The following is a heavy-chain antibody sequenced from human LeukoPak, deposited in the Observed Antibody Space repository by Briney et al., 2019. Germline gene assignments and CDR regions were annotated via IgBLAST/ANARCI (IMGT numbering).Heavy chain of an antibody. CDR3: ARAYSSSSLAFDY. D-gene: IGHD6-6*01. J-gene: IGHJ4*02. V-gene: IGHV4-4*09. CDR2: IYTSGST. Sequence: SETLSLTCTVSGGSISSYYWSWIRQPPGKGPEWIGYIYTSGSTNYNPSLKSRVTISVDTSKNQFSLKLSSVTAADTAVYYCARAYSSSSLAFDYWGQGTLVTVSS. CDR1: GGSISSYY.